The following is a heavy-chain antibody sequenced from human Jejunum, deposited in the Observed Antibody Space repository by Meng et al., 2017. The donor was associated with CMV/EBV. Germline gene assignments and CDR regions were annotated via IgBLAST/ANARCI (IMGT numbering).Heavy chain of an antibody. J-gene: IGHJ4*02. CDR2: INWIGNHI. D-gene: IGHD6-13*01. CDR3: VKDSYSSSAYEASFDY. CDR1: EDYG. V-gene: IGHV3-9*01. Sequence: EDYGMHWIRQAPGKGLEGGSSINWIGNHIGFADSVKGRFSIYRDNAKNTLSLEMNNLRPEDTALYYCVKDSYSSSAYEASFDYWGQGTRGTVSS.